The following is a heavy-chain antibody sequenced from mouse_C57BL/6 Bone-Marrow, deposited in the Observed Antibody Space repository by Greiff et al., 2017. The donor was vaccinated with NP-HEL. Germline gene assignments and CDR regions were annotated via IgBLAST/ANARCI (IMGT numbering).Heavy chain of an antibody. CDR3: ARMRRYYYGSSPGWYFDV. CDR1: GFSLSTSGMG. CDR2: IYWDDDK. V-gene: IGHV8-12*01. D-gene: IGHD1-1*01. J-gene: IGHJ1*03. Sequence: QVTLKVCGPGILQSSQTLSLTCSFSGFSLSTSGMGVSWIRQPSGKGLEWLAHIYWDDDKRYNPSLKSRLTISKDTSRNQVFLKITSVDTADTATYYCARMRRYYYGSSPGWYFDVWGTGTTVTVSS.